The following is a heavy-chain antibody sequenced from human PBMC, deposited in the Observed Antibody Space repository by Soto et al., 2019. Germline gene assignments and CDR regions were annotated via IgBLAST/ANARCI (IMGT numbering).Heavy chain of an antibody. D-gene: IGHD1-26*01. J-gene: IGHJ6*02. CDR1: GFTFSSYW. CDR3: ARDLKSGSYLYYYYCMDV. V-gene: IGHV3-7*01. Sequence: GGSLRLSCAASGFTFSSYWMSWVRQAPGKGLEWVANIKQDGSEKYYVDSVKGRFTISRDNAKNSLYLQMNSLRAEDTAVYYCARDLKSGSYLYYYYCMDVWGQGTTVTVSS. CDR2: IKQDGSEK.